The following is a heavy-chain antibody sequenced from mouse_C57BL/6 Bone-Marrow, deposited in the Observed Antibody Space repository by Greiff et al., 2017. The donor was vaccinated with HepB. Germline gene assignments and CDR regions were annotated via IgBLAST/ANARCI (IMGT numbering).Heavy chain of an antibody. CDR3: AIRRDYFDY. CDR2: IYPRSGNT. J-gene: IGHJ2*01. CDR1: GYTFTSYG. V-gene: IGHV1-81*01. D-gene: IGHD1-1*01. Sequence: LVESGAELARPGASVKLSCKASGYTFTSYGISWVKQRTGQGLEWIGEIYPRSGNTYYNEKFKGKATLTADKSSSTAYMELRSLTSEDSAVYFCAIRRDYFDYWGQGTTLTVSS.